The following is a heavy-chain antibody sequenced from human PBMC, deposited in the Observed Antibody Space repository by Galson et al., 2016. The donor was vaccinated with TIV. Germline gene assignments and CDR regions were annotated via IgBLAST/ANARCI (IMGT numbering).Heavy chain of an antibody. V-gene: IGHV3-7*03. CDR3: ARDPLFGGMDV. J-gene: IGHJ6*02. D-gene: IGHD3-10*02. Sequence: SLRLSCAASQFPFSDYWMNWIRQAPGKGLEWVANIKQDGGDSYYGDSVKGRFTSARDNAKRLLYLHMSSLRVEDTAVYYCARDPLFGGMDVWGQGATVAVS. CDR2: IKQDGGDS. CDR1: QFPFSDYW.